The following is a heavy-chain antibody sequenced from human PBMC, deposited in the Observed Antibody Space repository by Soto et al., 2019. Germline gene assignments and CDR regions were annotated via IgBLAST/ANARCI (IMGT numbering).Heavy chain of an antibody. CDR2: ISYDGSNK. CDR3: AAETKSYFYGMDV. V-gene: IGHV3-30*03. CDR1: GLTFSSCA. Sequence: QVQLVESGGGVVQPGRSLRLSCAASGLTFSSCATHWVRQAPGKGLEWVALISYDGSNKYYVASVKGRFTISRDNSKNTLDLQMNSLREEDTAVYYCAAETKSYFYGMDVWGQGTTDTVSS. J-gene: IGHJ6*02.